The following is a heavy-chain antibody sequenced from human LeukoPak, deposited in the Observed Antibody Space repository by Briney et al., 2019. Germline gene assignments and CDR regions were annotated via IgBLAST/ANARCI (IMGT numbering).Heavy chain of an antibody. CDR1: GYTFTSYG. CDR2: ISAYNGNT. J-gene: IGHJ6*03. CDR3: ARSQQLVLKGGPYYYYMDV. Sequence: ASVKVSCKASGYTFTSYGISWVRQAPGQGLEWMGWISAYNGNTNYAQKLQGRVTMTTDTSTSTAYMELRSLRSDDTAVYYCARSQQLVLKGGPYYYYMDVWGKGTTVTVSS. D-gene: IGHD6-13*01. V-gene: IGHV1-18*01.